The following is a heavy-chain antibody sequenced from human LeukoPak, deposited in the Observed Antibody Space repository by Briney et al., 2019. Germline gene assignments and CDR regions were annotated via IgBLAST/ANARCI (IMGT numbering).Heavy chain of an antibody. D-gene: IGHD3-22*01. CDR1: GYTFTGYY. CDR3: ARGNSYDSSGYQSLNFDY. Sequence: ASVKVSCKASGYTFTGYYMHWVRQAPGQGLEWMGIINPSGGSTSYAQKFQGRVTMTRDMSTSTVYMELSSLRSEDTAVYYCARGNSYDSSGYQSLNFDYWGQGTLVTVSS. J-gene: IGHJ4*02. V-gene: IGHV1-46*01. CDR2: INPSGGST.